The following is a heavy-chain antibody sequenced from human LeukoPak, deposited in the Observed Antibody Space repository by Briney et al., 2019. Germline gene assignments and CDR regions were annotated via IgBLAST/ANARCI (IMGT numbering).Heavy chain of an antibody. CDR3: TGGGLVRGSLHWFDP. CDR2: IYYRSKWYS. J-gene: IGHJ5*02. Sequence: SQTLSLTCAISGDSVSGGSAGWNWIRQSPSGGLEWLGRIYYRSKWYSDYAISVKSRITINPDTSRNQFSLQLNSVTHDDTAVYYCTGGGLVRGSLHWFDPCGQGTLVTVSS. D-gene: IGHD3-10*01. CDR1: GDSVSGGSAG. V-gene: IGHV6-1*01.